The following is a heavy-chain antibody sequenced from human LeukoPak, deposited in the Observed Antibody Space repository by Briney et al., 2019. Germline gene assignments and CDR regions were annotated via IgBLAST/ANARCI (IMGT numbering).Heavy chain of an antibody. V-gene: IGHV3-30*02. CDR2: IRYDGSNK. J-gene: IGHJ4*02. D-gene: IGHD3-22*01. CDR3: ARDGPGYYDTSGFFDY. Sequence: GGSLRLSCAASGFTFSSYGMHWVRQAPGKGLEWVAFIRYDGSNKYYADSVKGRFTVSRDNSRDSLYLQMNNLRSEDTALYYCARDGPGYYDTSGFFDYWGQGTLVTVSS. CDR1: GFTFSSYG.